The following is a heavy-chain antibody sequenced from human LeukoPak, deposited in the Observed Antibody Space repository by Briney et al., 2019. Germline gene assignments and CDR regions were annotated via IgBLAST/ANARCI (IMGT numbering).Heavy chain of an antibody. D-gene: IGHD6-19*01. CDR1: GFTFSSYG. J-gene: IGHJ4*02. CDR2: ISYDGSNK. Sequence: PGGSLRLSCAASGFTFSSYGMHWVRQAPGKGLEWVAVISYDGSNKYYADSVRGRFTISRDNSKNTLYLQMNSLRAEDTAVYYCAKDRRAVAGTSERYYFDYWGQGTLVTVSS. V-gene: IGHV3-30*18. CDR3: AKDRRAVAGTSERYYFDY.